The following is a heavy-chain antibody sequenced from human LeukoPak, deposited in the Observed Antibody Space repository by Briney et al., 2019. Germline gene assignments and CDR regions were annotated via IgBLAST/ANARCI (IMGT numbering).Heavy chain of an antibody. V-gene: IGHV4-61*02. CDR1: GDSISSGSYY. Sequence: SETLSLTCTVSGDSISSGSYYWSWIRQPAGKGLEWIGRIHTSGSTNYNSSLKSRVTISLDTSKSQFSLSLTSVTAVDTAVYYCARGGAAARGNNAFDIWGQGTMVTVSS. D-gene: IGHD6-13*01. CDR2: IHTSGST. CDR3: ARGGAAARGNNAFDI. J-gene: IGHJ3*02.